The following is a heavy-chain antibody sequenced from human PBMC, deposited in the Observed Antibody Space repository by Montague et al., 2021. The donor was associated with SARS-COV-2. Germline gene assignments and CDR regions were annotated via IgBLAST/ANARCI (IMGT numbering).Heavy chain of an antibody. CDR3: ARGALFYDSSGYYSDAFDI. CDR1: GGSISSYY. J-gene: IGHJ3*02. D-gene: IGHD3-22*01. CDR2: IYTSGST. Sequence: TLSLTCTVSGGSISSYYWNWIRQSAGKGLEWIGRIYTSGSTNYDPPLKSRVTMSVDTSKNQFSLKLSSVTAADTAVYYCARGALFYDSSGYYSDAFDIWGQGTMVTVSS. V-gene: IGHV4-4*07.